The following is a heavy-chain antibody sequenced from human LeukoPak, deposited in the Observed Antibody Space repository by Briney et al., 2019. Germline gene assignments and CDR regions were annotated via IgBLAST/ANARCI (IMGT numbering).Heavy chain of an antibody. Sequence: PGGSLRLSCAASGFTFSSYAMHWVRQAPGKGLEWVAVIWYDGSNKYYADSVKGRFTISRDNSKNTLYLQMNSLRAEDTAVYYCARGGGGSIVGATTYYYYGMDVWGQGTTVTVSS. D-gene: IGHD1-26*01. CDR2: IWYDGSNK. J-gene: IGHJ6*02. CDR3: ARGGGGSIVGATTYYYYGMDV. V-gene: IGHV3-33*08. CDR1: GFTFSSYA.